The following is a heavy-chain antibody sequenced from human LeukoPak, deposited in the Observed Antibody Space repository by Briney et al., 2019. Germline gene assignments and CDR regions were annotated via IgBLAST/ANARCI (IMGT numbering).Heavy chain of an antibody. CDR1: GFTFNTYE. D-gene: IGHD3-22*01. CDR2: ISSSGSTI. V-gene: IGHV3-48*03. J-gene: IGHJ4*02. Sequence: GGSLRLSCAASGFTFNTYEMNWVRQAPGKGLEWVSYISSSGSTIYYADSVKGRFTISRDNAKNSLYLQMNSLRAEDTAVYYCAPYYYDTSGYSKWGQGTLVTVSS. CDR3: APYYYDTSGYSK.